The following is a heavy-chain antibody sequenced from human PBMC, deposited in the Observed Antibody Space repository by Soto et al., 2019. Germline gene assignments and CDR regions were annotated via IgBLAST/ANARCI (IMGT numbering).Heavy chain of an antibody. CDR3: ARKINDAAYNSDDAFDI. CDR2: ISSNCTYI. D-gene: IGHD1-1*01. V-gene: IGHV3-21*01. CDR1: GFTFSSYS. Sequence: PAGSLTLSCAASGFTFSSYSMNWVRQAQREGLEWVSSISSNCTYINYADSVNARFTISRDNAKNSLSLQMDSLRAEDTAVYYCARKINDAAYNSDDAFDIWGQGKMVTVSS. J-gene: IGHJ3*02.